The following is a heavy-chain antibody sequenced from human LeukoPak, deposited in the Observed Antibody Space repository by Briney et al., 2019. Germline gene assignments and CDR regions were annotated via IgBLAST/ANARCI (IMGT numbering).Heavy chain of an antibody. J-gene: IGHJ4*02. CDR2: IDHSGRT. D-gene: IGHD6-13*01. CDR1: GGSFSGYY. V-gene: IGHV4-34*01. Sequence: SETLSLTCAVYGGSFSGYYWSWIRQPPGKGLEWIGEIDHSGRTNSNASLKGRVTISVDMSKNQFSLRLSSVTAADTAVYYCARKSIVTAGRKPYDVWDQGTLVTVS. CDR3: ARKSIVTAGRKPYDV.